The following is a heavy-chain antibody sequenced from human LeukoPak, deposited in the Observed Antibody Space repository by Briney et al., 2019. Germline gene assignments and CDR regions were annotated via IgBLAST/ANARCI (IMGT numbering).Heavy chain of an antibody. CDR2: INSDGSST. J-gene: IGHJ5*02. Sequence: PGGSLRLSCAASGFTFSSYWMHWVRQAPGKGLVWVSRINSDGSSTSYADSVKGRFTISRDNAKNTLYLQMNSLRAKDTAVYYCARLFPRSSWYTPWGQGTLVTVSS. CDR3: ARLFPRSSWYTP. D-gene: IGHD6-13*01. V-gene: IGHV3-74*01. CDR1: GFTFSSYW.